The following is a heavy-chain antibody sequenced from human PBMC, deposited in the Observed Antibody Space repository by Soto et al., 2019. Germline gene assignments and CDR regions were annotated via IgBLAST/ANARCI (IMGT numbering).Heavy chain of an antibody. CDR3: ARQIPGTTSPNAYYFDY. V-gene: IGHV5-51*01. D-gene: IGHD1-1*01. CDR2: IYPGDSDT. J-gene: IGHJ4*02. Sequence: GESLKISCKGSGYSFNSYWIGWVRQMPGKGLEWMGIIYPGDSDTRYSPSFQGQVTISADKSISTAYLQWSSLKASDTAMYYCARQIPGTTSPNAYYFDYWGQGTLVTVAS. CDR1: GYSFNSYW.